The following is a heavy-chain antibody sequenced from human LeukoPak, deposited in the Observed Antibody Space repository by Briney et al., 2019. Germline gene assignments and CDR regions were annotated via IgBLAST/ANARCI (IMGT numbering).Heavy chain of an antibody. CDR1: GYTFTVYY. V-gene: IGHV1-2*02. CDR2: INPNSGGT. J-gene: IGHJ4*02. Sequence: ASVTVSFTASGYTFTVYYMHWVRQAPGQGLEWMGWINPNSGGTNYAQKFQGRVTMTRDTSISTAYMELSRLRSDDTAVYYCARVRGYSYGVFDYWGQGTLVTVSS. D-gene: IGHD5-18*01. CDR3: ARVRGYSYGVFDY.